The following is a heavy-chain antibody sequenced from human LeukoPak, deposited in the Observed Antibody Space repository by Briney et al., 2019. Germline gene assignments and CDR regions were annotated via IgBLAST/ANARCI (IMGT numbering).Heavy chain of an antibody. CDR2: IIPIFGTA. CDR1: GGTFSSYA. Sequence: SVKVSCKASGGTFSSYAISWVRRAPGQGLEWMGGIIPIFGTANYAQKFQGRVTITADESTSTAYMELSSLRSEDTAVYYCARVSIAARLNYYYGMDVWGQGTTVTVSS. CDR3: ARVSIAARLNYYYGMDV. V-gene: IGHV1-69*13. J-gene: IGHJ6*02. D-gene: IGHD6-6*01.